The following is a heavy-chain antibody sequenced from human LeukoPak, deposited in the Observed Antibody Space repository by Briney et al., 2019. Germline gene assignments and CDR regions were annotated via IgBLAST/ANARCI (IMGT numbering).Heavy chain of an antibody. D-gene: IGHD6-6*01. J-gene: IGHJ4*02. CDR1: GFTVSTNY. Sequence: GSLRLSCAASGFTVSTNYMSWVRQAPGKGLEWVSVIYSSGSTYYADSVKGRFTIFRDNSKNTLYLQMNSLRAEDTAVYYCARDGGLAPYSSSTPFDCWGQGTLVTVSS. CDR2: IYSSGST. V-gene: IGHV3-66*03. CDR3: ARDGGLAPYSSSTPFDC.